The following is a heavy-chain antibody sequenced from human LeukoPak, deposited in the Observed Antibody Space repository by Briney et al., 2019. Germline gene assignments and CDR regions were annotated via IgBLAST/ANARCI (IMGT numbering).Heavy chain of an antibody. CDR1: GFTFSSFG. D-gene: IGHD2-2*01. Sequence: GRSLRLSCAASGFTFSSFGMHWVRQAPGKGLEWVAGISSDGSSKYYADSVKGRFTISRDNSRNTLYLQMNSLRTEDTALYYCAKARYQLLSTFDYWGQGTLVTVSS. V-gene: IGHV3-30*18. J-gene: IGHJ4*02. CDR3: AKARYQLLSTFDY. CDR2: ISSDGSSK.